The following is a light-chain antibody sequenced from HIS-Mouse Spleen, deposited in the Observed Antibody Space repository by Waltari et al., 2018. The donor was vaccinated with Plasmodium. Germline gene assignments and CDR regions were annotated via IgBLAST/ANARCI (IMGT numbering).Light chain of an antibody. J-gene: IGLJ2*01. Sequence: SYELTQPPSVSVSPGQTARITCSGDAFPKQYAYWYQQKPGQAPVKVIYKASERPSGIPERFSGSSSGTTVTLTISGVQAEDEADYYCQSADSSGTYRVFGGGTKLTVL. V-gene: IGLV3-25*03. CDR2: KAS. CDR1: AFPKQY. CDR3: QSADSSGTYRV.